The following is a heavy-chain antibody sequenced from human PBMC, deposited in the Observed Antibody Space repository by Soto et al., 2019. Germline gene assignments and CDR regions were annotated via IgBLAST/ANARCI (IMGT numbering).Heavy chain of an antibody. D-gene: IGHD2-2*01. V-gene: IGHV4-39*01. CDR3: ARHHPSIANTLDGFDI. CDR2: IYYKGST. CDR1: GGSISGNNQY. Sequence: QLQLQESGPGLVKPSETLSLTCSVSGGSISGNNQYWGWIRQPPGQELEWIASIYYKGSTYERPSLKSRVTISIDTSQNQFSLTLRSVTAADTGVYFCARHHPSIANTLDGFDIWGQGTRVTVSS. J-gene: IGHJ3*02.